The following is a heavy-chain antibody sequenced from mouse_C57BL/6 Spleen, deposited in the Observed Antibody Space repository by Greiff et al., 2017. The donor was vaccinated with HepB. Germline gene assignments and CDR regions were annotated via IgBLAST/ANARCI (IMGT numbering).Heavy chain of an antibody. CDR3: ARGIGYVGWFAY. J-gene: IGHJ3*01. CDR2: INPSTGGT. D-gene: IGHD2-2*01. V-gene: IGHV1-42*01. Sequence: EVKLMESGPELVKPGASVKISCKASGYSFTGYYMNWVKQSPEKSLEWIGEINPSTGGTTYNQKFKAKATLTVDKSSSTAYMQLKSLTSEDSAVYYCARGIGYVGWFAYWGQGTLVTVSA. CDR1: GYSFTGYY.